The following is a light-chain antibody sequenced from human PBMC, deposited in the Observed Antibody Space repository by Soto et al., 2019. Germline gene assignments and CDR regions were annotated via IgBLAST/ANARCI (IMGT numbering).Light chain of an antibody. CDR3: LQGYSALSIT. CDR1: ESISRH. J-gene: IGKJ5*01. V-gene: IGKV1-39*01. CDR2: AAS. Sequence: DIQMTQSPSSLSASVGDRVTITCRASESISRHLNWYQQKPGNAPKLLIYAASSLQNGVPSRFSGGGSGTDFTLTISNLQPEDFATYYFLQGYSALSITFGQGTRLEIK.